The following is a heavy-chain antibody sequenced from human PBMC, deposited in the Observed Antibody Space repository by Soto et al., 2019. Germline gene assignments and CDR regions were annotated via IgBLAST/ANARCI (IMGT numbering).Heavy chain of an antibody. CDR3: AKPITYISSWSYYYYYGMDV. CDR2: ISGSGGST. V-gene: IGHV3-23*01. J-gene: IGHJ6*02. Sequence: GGSLRLSCAASGFTFSSYAMSWVRQAPGKGLEWVSAISGSGGSTYYADSVKGRFTISRDNSKNTLYLQMNSLRAEDTAVYYCAKPITYISSWSYYYYYGMDVWGQGTTVTVSS. D-gene: IGHD6-13*01. CDR1: GFTFSSYA.